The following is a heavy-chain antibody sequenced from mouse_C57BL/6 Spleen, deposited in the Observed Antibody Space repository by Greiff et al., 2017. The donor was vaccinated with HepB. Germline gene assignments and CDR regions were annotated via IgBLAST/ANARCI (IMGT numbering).Heavy chain of an antibody. V-gene: IGHV1-78*01. J-gene: IGHJ4*01. CDR1: GYTFTDHT. CDR3: ARYYYGVDAMDY. D-gene: IGHD1-1*01. Sequence: QVQLKESDAELVKPGASVKISCKVSGYTFTDHTIHWLKQRPEKGLEWIGYIYPSDGSTKYNEKFKVTATLTADTSSSTAFMQLNSLTSEDSAVYVCARYYYGVDAMDYWGQGTSVTVSS. CDR2: IYPSDGST.